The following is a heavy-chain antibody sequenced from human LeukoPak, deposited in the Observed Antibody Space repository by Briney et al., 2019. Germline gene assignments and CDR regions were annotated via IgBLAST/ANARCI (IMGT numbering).Heavy chain of an antibody. J-gene: IGHJ2*01. CDR2: IYHSGST. CDR3: ARDTTSENGIQLWTYWYFDL. Sequence: SETLSLTCTVSGYSISSGYYWGWIRQPPGKGLEWIGSIYHSGSTYYNPSLKSRVTISVDTSKNQFTLKLSSVTAADTAVYYCARDTTSENGIQLWTYWYFDLWGRGTLVTVSS. V-gene: IGHV4-38-2*02. CDR1: GYSISSGYY. D-gene: IGHD5-18*01.